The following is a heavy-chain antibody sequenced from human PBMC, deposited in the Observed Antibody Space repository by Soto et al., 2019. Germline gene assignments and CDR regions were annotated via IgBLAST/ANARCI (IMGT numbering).Heavy chain of an antibody. CDR2: MTAGGGST. CDR3: AKDWYHTIDS. J-gene: IGHJ4*02. CDR1: GFSFSSYA. V-gene: IGHV3-23*01. Sequence: PRLSCAASGFSFSSYAMSWVRQAPGKGPEWVSSMTAGGGSTYHADSVKGRFTLSRDNAKNTVHLQMSSLRVEDTAVYYCAKDWYHTIDSWGQGIPVTVSS. D-gene: IGHD1-20*01.